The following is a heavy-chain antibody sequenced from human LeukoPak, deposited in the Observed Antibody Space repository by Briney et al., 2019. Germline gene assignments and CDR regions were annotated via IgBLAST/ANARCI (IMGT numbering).Heavy chain of an antibody. Sequence: PGGSLRLSCAASGFTFSNYAVHWVRQAPGKGLEWVAVISYDGSSKYYADSVKGRFTISRDNSKNTLYLQMNSLRAEDTAVYYCARGPRDGSIEPVYWGQGTLVTVSS. D-gene: IGHD5-24*01. CDR3: ARGPRDGSIEPVY. V-gene: IGHV3-30-3*01. CDR2: ISYDGSSK. J-gene: IGHJ4*02. CDR1: GFTFSNYA.